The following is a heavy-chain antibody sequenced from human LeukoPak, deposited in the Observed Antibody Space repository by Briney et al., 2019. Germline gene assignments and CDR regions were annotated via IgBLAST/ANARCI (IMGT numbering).Heavy chain of an antibody. D-gene: IGHD2-2*01. CDR2: TSYSGTT. V-gene: IGHV4-39*02. Sequence: SETLSLTCTVSGGSISGGTYLWAWIRQPPGKGLEWIGSTSYSGTTYYNPSLKSRVTVSLDTSMNQFSLKLSSVTAADTAVYYCARDFGLAAVVPAAIRGNGPFDYWGQGTLVTVSS. J-gene: IGHJ4*02. CDR3: ARDFGLAAVVPAAIRGNGPFDY. CDR1: GGSISGGTYL.